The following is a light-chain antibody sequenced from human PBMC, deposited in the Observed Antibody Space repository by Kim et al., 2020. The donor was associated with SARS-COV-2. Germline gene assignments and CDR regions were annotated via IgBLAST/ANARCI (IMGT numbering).Light chain of an antibody. CDR1: SLRSYY. Sequence: SSELTQDPAVSVALGQTVRITCQGDSLRSYYATWYQQKPGQAPKVVIYGKDNRPSGVPDRFSGSNSGNTAYLTITGTQAGDEADYYCNSRDSNDYVVFGG. CDR3: NSRDSNDYVV. J-gene: IGLJ2*01. CDR2: GKD. V-gene: IGLV3-19*01.